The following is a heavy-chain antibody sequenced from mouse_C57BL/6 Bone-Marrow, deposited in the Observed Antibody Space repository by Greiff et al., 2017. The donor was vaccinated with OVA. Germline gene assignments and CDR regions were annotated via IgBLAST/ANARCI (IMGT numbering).Heavy chain of an antibody. Sequence: VQLKESGAELVRPGASVKLSCTASGFNIKDDYMHWVKQRPEQGLEWIGWIDPENGDTEYASKFQGKATITADTSSNTAYLQLSSLTSEDTAVYYCTTSGWLLPYWGQGTLVTVSA. CDR2: IDPENGDT. D-gene: IGHD2-3*01. V-gene: IGHV14-4*01. J-gene: IGHJ3*01. CDR1: GFNIKDDY. CDR3: TTSGWLLPY.